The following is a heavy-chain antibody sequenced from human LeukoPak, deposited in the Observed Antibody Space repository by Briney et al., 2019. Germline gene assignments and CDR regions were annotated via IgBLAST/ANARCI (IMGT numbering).Heavy chain of an antibody. CDR1: GFTFSFYA. CDR3: AKDRVTTVTTFFSQFDF. D-gene: IGHD4-11*01. V-gene: IGHV3-23*01. CDR2: ITGSGDKT. Sequence: GGSLRLSCAASGFTFSFYAMHWVRQAPGKGLEWVSGITGSGDKTYYTDSLKGRFTISRDNSKNTLFLQISSLRADDTAVYYCAKDRVTTVTTFFSQFDFWGQGTLVTVSS. J-gene: IGHJ4*02.